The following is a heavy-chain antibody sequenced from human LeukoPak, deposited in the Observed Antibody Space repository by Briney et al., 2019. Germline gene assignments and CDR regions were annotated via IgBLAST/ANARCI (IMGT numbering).Heavy chain of an antibody. J-gene: IGHJ4*02. CDR3: ARSSPTYYFDSSGYYYGDY. CDR1: ASSFTDYY. V-gene: IGHV1-2*06. Sequence: ASVKVSCKASASSFTDYYIHWVRQAPGQGLEWMGRINPNSGGTDYAQKFQGRVTMTRDTSISTAYMELSRLRSDDTAVYYCARSSPTYYFDSSGYYYGDYWGQGTLVIVSS. CDR2: INPNSGGT. D-gene: IGHD3-22*01.